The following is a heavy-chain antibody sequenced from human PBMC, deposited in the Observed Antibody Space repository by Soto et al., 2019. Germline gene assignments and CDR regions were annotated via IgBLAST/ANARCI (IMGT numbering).Heavy chain of an antibody. V-gene: IGHV1-69*13. D-gene: IGHD3-10*01. J-gene: IGHJ6*02. CDR1: GGTFSSYA. CDR3: ARGFYYYGSGSYYLMDV. CDR2: IIPIFGTA. Sequence: GASVKVSCKASGGTFSSYAISWVRQAPGQGLEWMGGIIPIFGTANYAQKFQGRVTITADESTSTAYMELSSLRSEDTAVYYCARGFYYYGSGSYYLMDVWGQGTTVTVS.